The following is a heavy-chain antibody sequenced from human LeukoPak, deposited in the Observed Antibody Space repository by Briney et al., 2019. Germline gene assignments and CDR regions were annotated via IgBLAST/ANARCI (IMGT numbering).Heavy chain of an antibody. J-gene: IGHJ4*02. V-gene: IGHV3-21*01. CDR3: ARTTGGSGSYFFDY. D-gene: IGHD3-10*01. CDR1: GFTFSSYG. Sequence: GGSLRLSCAASGFTFSSYGMNWVRQAPGKGLEWVSSISSSSSYIYYADSVKGRFTISRDNAKNSLYLQMNSLRAEDTAVYYCARTTGGSGSYFFDYWGQGTLVTVSS. CDR2: ISSSSSYI.